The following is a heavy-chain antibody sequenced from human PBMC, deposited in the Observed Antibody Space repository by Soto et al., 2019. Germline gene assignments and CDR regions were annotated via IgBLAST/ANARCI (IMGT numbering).Heavy chain of an antibody. Sequence: PETLSLTCTVSGGSVSSGSYYWSWIRQPPGKGLEWIGYIYYSGSTNYNPSLKSRVTISVDTSKNQFSLKLSSVTAADTAVYYCARDVISVAGTGIGAFDIWGQGTMVT. CDR2: IYYSGST. CDR3: ARDVISVAGTGIGAFDI. V-gene: IGHV4-61*01. J-gene: IGHJ3*02. D-gene: IGHD6-19*01. CDR1: GGSVSSGSYY.